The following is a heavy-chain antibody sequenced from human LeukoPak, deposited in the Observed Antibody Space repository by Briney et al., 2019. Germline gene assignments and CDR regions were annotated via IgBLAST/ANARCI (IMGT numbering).Heavy chain of an antibody. CDR2: IYYSGST. CDR1: GGSISSSSYY. J-gene: IGHJ4*02. CDR3: ASEPDYYDSSGYYYKEDY. Sequence: SETLSLTCTVSGGSISSSSYYWGWIRQPPGKGLEWIGSIYYSGSTYYNPSLKSRVTISVDTSKNQFSLKLSSVTAADTAVYYCASEPDYYDSSGYYYKEDYWGQGTLVTVSS. V-gene: IGHV4-39*07. D-gene: IGHD3-22*01.